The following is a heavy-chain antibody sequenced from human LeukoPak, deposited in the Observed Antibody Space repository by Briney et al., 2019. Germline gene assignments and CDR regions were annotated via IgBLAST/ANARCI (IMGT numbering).Heavy chain of an antibody. CDR3: AKGGKWLLPRYYFDY. Sequence: PGGSLRLSCAASGFTFSSYGMHWVRQAPGKGLEWVAVIRYDGSNKYYAASVKRRFTISRDNSKNTLYLQMNSLRAEDTAVYYCAKGGKWLLPRYYFDYWGQGTLVTVSS. J-gene: IGHJ4*02. CDR2: IRYDGSNK. CDR1: GFTFSSYG. V-gene: IGHV3-30*02. D-gene: IGHD3-22*01.